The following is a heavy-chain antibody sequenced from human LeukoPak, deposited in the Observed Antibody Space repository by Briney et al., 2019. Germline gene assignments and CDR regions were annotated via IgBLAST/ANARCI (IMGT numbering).Heavy chain of an antibody. CDR2: INPSGGST. CDR1: GYTFTSYY. J-gene: IGHJ6*02. Sequence: ASVKVSCKASGYTFTSYYMHWVRQAPGQGLEWMGIINPSGGSTSYARKFQGRVTMTRDTSTSTVYMELSSLRSEDTAVYYCARSEGELRYFDWSFHYYYYGMDVWGQGTTVTVSS. V-gene: IGHV1-46*01. CDR3: ARSEGELRYFDWSFHYYYYGMDV. D-gene: IGHD3-9*01.